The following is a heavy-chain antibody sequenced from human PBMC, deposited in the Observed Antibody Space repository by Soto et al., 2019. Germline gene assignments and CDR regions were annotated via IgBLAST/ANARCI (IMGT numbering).Heavy chain of an antibody. CDR1: GFTFGDYA. CDR2: IRSKAYGGTT. V-gene: IGHV3-49*03. Sequence: PGGSLRLSCTASGFTFGDYAMSWFRQAPGKGLEWVGFIRSKAYGGTTEYAASVKGRFTISRDDSKSIAYLQMNSLKTEDTAVYYCTRAGRGVRGVKGQGAFDIWGQGTMVTVSS. D-gene: IGHD3-10*01. CDR3: TRAGRGVRGVKGQGAFDI. J-gene: IGHJ3*02.